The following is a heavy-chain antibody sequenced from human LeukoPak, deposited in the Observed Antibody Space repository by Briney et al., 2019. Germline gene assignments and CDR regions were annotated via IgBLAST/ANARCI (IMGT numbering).Heavy chain of an antibody. D-gene: IGHD6-6*01. Sequence: ASVKVSCKASGYTFTSYDINWVRQATGQGLEWMGWRNPNSGNTGYAQKFQGRGTMTRNTSISTAYMELSSLRSEDTAVYYCARGGSIGDLYFYMDVWGKGTPVTISS. V-gene: IGHV1-8*01. CDR3: ARGGSIGDLYFYMDV. J-gene: IGHJ6*03. CDR1: GYTFTSYD. CDR2: RNPNSGNT.